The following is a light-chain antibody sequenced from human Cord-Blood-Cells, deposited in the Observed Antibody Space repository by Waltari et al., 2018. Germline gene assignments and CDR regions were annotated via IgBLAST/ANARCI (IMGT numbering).Light chain of an antibody. V-gene: IGLV2-11*01. CDR1: NSDVGGYNY. CDR2: DVS. Sequence: QSALTQPRSVSGSPGQSVTISCPGTNSDVGGYNYVSWYQQQPGKAPKLMIYDVSKRPSGVPDRFSGSKSGNTASLTISGLQAEDEADYYCCSYAGSYTVFGGGTKLTVL. CDR3: CSYAGSYTV. J-gene: IGLJ3*02.